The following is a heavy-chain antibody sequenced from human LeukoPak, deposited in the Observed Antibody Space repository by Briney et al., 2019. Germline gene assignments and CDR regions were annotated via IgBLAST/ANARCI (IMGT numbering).Heavy chain of an antibody. D-gene: IGHD3-22*01. CDR2: INPNSGGT. J-gene: IGHJ4*02. Sequence: VASVKVSCKASGYTFTGYYMHWVRPAPGQGLAWMGWINPNSGGTNYAQKFQGRVTMTRDTSISTAYMELSRLRSDDTAVYYCARDLTIVVVIGFDYWGQGTLVTVSS. CDR1: GYTFTGYY. V-gene: IGHV1-2*02. CDR3: ARDLTIVVVIGFDY.